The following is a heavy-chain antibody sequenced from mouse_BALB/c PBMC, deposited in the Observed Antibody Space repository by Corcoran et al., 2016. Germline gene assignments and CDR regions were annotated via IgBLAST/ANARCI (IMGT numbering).Heavy chain of an antibody. CDR2: INPYNDGT. D-gene: IGHD1-1*02. V-gene: IGHV1S136*01. Sequence: EVQLQQSGPELVKPGASVKMSCKASGYTFTSYVMHWVKQKPGQGLEWIGYINPYNDGTKYNEKFKGKATLTSDKSSSTSYMELSSLTSEDSAVYYCARLYRGMAMDYWGQGTSVTFSS. J-gene: IGHJ4*01. CDR1: GYTFTSYV. CDR3: ARLYRGMAMDY.